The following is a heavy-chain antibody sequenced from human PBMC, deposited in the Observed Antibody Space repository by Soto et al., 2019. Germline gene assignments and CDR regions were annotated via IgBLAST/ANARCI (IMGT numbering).Heavy chain of an antibody. J-gene: IGHJ5*02. V-gene: IGHV1-18*01. CDR1: GYTFTSYG. Sequence: QVPLVQSGAEVKKPGASVKVSCKASGYTFTSYGISWVRLAPGQGLEGMGWISAYNGNTNYAQKLQGRVTMTTDTSTSTAYMELRSLRSDDTAVYYCARLTTMVRGVIPDNWFDPWGQGTLVTVSS. CDR3: ARLTTMVRGVIPDNWFDP. CDR2: ISAYNGNT. D-gene: IGHD3-10*01.